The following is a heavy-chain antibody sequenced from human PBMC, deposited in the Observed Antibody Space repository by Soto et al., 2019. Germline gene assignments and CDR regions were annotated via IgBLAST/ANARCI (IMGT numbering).Heavy chain of an antibody. CDR3: ARMGDVPYYYYGMDV. V-gene: IGHV1-18*01. Sequence: QLQLVQSGPEVKKPGASVKVSCKASGYPFTTYGVTWVRQAPGQGLEWMGWINAYNGNTNYAQKLQGRVTMTTDTSASKAYMELRSLRSDDTAVYYGARMGDVPYYYYGMDVWGQGTTVTVSS. CDR1: GYPFTTYG. D-gene: IGHD3-16*01. J-gene: IGHJ6*02. CDR2: INAYNGNT.